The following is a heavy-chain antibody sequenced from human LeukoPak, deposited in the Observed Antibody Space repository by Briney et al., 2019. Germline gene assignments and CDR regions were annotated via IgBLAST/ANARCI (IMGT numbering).Heavy chain of an antibody. Sequence: GESLSLSRAASGFPVCSNYMSWVRPAPGKGLEWVSVIFSGGSTYYADSVKCRYTISRDNSKNTLYLQMNTLRAEDTTVYYGAGDDLDRGFDWGQGTLVTVSS. V-gene: IGHV3-53*01. J-gene: IGHJ4*02. D-gene: IGHD3-10*01. CDR3: AGDDLDRGFD. CDR1: GFPVCSNY. CDR2: IFSGGST.